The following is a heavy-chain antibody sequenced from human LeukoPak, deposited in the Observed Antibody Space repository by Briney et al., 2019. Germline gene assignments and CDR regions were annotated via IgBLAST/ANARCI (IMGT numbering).Heavy chain of an antibody. CDR1: GYTFTTYD. J-gene: IGHJ5*02. CDR2: MNPNSGNT. Sequence: GGPVKVSCKASGYTFTTYDINWVRQATGQGLEWMGWMNPNSGNTGYAQKFQGRVTMTRNTSISTAYMELSSLRSEDTAVYYCARGPNKSDGGNSGSAWFDPWGQGTLVTVSS. V-gene: IGHV1-8*01. D-gene: IGHD4-23*01. CDR3: ARGPNKSDGGNSGSAWFDP.